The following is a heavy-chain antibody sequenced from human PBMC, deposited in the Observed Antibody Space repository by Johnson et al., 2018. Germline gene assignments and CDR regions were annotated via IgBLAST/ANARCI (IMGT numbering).Heavy chain of an antibody. Sequence: QVQLVQSGGGVVQPGRSLRLFCAASGFTFSSYGMHWVRQAPGKGLEWVAVTSYDGSNKYYADSVKGRFTISRDNSKNTLYLQMNSLRAEDTALYYCAKDVIAGTYYYYYMDVGGKGTTVTVSS. CDR2: TSYDGSNK. D-gene: IGHD6-13*01. CDR1: GFTFSSYG. V-gene: IGHV3-30*18. J-gene: IGHJ6*03. CDR3: AKDVIAGTYYYYYMDV.